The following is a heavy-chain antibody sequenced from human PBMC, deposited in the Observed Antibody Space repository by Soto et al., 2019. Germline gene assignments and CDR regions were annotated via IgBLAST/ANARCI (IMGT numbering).Heavy chain of an antibody. D-gene: IGHD1-20*01. CDR3: ARDLITGTSGGEFDY. Sequence: PGGSLRLSCAASGFTFISYSMNWVRQAPGKGLEWVSSISSSSSYIYYADSVKGRFTISRDNAKNSLYLQMNSLRAEDTAVYYCARDLITGTSGGEFDYWGQGTLVTVSS. CDR2: ISSSSSYI. CDR1: GFTFISYS. V-gene: IGHV3-21*01. J-gene: IGHJ4*02.